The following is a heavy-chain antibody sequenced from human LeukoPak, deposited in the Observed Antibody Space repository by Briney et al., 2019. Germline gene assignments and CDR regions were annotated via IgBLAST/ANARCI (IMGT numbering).Heavy chain of an antibody. CDR1: GFTFSSYS. Sequence: PGGSLRLSCAASGFTFSSYSMNWVRQAPGKGLEWVSSISSSSSYMYSADSVEGRFTISRDNAKNSLYLHMNSLRVEDTAVYYCVRDRALDYWGQGTLVTVSS. D-gene: IGHD3-16*02. CDR2: ISSSSSYM. CDR3: VRDRALDY. V-gene: IGHV3-21*01. J-gene: IGHJ4*02.